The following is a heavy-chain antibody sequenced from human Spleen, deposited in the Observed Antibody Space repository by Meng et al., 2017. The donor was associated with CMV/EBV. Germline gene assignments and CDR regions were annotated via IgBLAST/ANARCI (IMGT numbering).Heavy chain of an antibody. Sequence: SVQVSCKASGGTFSSYTFSWVRQAPGQGLEWMGRIIPMFGSANYAQRFQGRVTFTADKSTSTAYMDLSSLRSEDTAVYYCARGRRGSYSDDWGQGSLVTVSS. V-gene: IGHV1-69*08. J-gene: IGHJ4*02. CDR1: GGTFSSYT. D-gene: IGHD1-26*01. CDR2: IIPMFGSA. CDR3: ARGRRGSYSDD.